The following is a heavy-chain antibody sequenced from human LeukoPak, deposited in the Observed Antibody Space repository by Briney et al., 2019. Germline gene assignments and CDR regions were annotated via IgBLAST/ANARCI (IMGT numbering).Heavy chain of an antibody. CDR1: GYTVTSYD. Sequence: ASVKVSCKASGYTVTSYDINWARQATGQGLEWMGWMNPNSGNTGYAQKFQGRVTMTRNTSISTAYMELSSLRSEDTAVYYCARGRGVLLWFGESFDYWGQGTLVTVSS. J-gene: IGHJ4*02. V-gene: IGHV1-8*01. CDR2: MNPNSGNT. D-gene: IGHD3-10*01. CDR3: ARGRGVLLWFGESFDY.